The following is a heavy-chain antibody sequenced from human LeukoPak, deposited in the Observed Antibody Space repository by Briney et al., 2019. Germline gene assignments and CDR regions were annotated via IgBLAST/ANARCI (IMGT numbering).Heavy chain of an antibody. CDR3: ARVLIAAAGWNWFDP. V-gene: IGHV1-69*05. CDR2: IIPIFGTA. D-gene: IGHD6-13*01. Sequence: SVKVSCKASGGTFSSYAISWVRQAPGQGLEWMGGIIPIFGTANYAQKFQGRVTITTDESTSTAYMELSSLRSEDTAVYYCARVLIAAAGWNWFDPWGQGILVTVSS. J-gene: IGHJ5*02. CDR1: GGTFSSYA.